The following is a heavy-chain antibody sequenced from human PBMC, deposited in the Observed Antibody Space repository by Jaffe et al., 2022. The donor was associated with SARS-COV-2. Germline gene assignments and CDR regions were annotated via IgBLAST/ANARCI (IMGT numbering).Heavy chain of an antibody. CDR3: AREPEDYYYYGMDV. J-gene: IGHJ6*02. Sequence: QVQLQESGPGLVKPSQTLSLTCTVSGGSISSGSYYWSWIRQPAGKGLEWIGRIYTSGSTNYNPSLKSRVTISVDTSKNQFSLKLSSVTAADTAVYYCAREPEDYYYYGMDVWGQGTTVTVSS. CDR1: GGSISSGSYY. CDR2: IYTSGST. V-gene: IGHV4-61*02. D-gene: IGHD2-2*01.